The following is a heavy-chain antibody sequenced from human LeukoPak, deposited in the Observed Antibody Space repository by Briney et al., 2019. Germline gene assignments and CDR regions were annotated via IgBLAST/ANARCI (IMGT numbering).Heavy chain of an antibody. Sequence: GGSLRLSCAASGFTFSSFSISWVRQAPGKGLEWVSYISSSGSTIYYADSVKGRFTISRDSAKNSLYLQMNSLRAEDTAVYYCAGDTRNVVVVAAGAFDIWGQGAMVTVSS. CDR1: GFTFSSFS. CDR3: AGDTRNVVVVAAGAFDI. D-gene: IGHD2-15*01. CDR2: ISSSGSTI. J-gene: IGHJ3*02. V-gene: IGHV3-48*03.